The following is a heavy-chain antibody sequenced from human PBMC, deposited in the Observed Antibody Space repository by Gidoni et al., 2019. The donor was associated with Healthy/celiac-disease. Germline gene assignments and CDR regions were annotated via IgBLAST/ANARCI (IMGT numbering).Heavy chain of an antibody. Sequence: DSVKGRFTISRDNAKNTLYLQMNSLRAEDTAVYYCAAGTYGDYPYSRFDPWGQGTLVTVSS. CDR3: AAGTYGDYPYSRFDP. J-gene: IGHJ5*02. D-gene: IGHD4-17*01. V-gene: IGHV3-74*01.